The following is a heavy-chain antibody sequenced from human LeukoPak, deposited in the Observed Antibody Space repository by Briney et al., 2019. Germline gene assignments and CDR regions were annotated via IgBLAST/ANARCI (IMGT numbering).Heavy chain of an antibody. J-gene: IGHJ6*02. CDR3: ARDDGDYYYYGMDV. CDR1: GYTFTSYG. V-gene: IGHV1-18*01. Sequence: ASVKVSCKASGYTFTSYGISWVRQAPGQGLEWMGWISAYNGNTNYAQKLQGRVTMTTDTSTSTAYMELRSLRSDNTAVYYCARDDGDYYYYGMDVWGQGTTVTVSS. D-gene: IGHD4-17*01. CDR2: ISAYNGNT.